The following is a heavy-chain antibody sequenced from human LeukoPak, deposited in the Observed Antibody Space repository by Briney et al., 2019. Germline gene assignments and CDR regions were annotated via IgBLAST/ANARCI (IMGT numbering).Heavy chain of an antibody. CDR1: GGSFSGYY. CDR3: ARGGYCSSTSCYNWFDP. J-gene: IGHJ5*02. Sequence: SETLSLTCAVYGGSFSGYYWSWIRQPPGKGLEWIGEINHSGSTNYNPSLKSRVTISVDTSKNQFSLKLSSVTAADTAVYYCARGGYCSSTSCYNWFDPWGQGTLVTVSS. D-gene: IGHD2-2*01. CDR2: INHSGST. V-gene: IGHV4-34*01.